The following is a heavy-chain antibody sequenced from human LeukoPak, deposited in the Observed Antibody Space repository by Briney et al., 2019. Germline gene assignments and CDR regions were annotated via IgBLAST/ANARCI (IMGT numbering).Heavy chain of an antibody. D-gene: IGHD3-10*01. CDR1: GGSFSGYF. CDR3: ARGPDSGSYFAWFGP. V-gene: IGHV4-34*01. J-gene: IGHJ5*02. CDR2: INHSGST. Sequence: SETLSLTCGVYGGSFSGYFWNWIRQPPGKGLEWIGEINHSGSTHHNPSLKSRVTISIDTSKNQISLKLSSVTAADTAVYYCARGPDSGSYFAWFGPWGQGTLVTVSS.